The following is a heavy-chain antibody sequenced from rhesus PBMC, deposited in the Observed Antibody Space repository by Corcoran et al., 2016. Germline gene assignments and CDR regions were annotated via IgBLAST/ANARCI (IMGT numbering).Heavy chain of an antibody. D-gene: IGHD4-29*01. Sequence: QVQLQESGPGLVKPSETLSLTCAVSGGSVSSSNWWSWIRQPPGKGLEWIGYISGSSGSTYYNPSLKSRVTMSTDTSKNQFSMKLSSGTAADTAVYYGARDWTDYGLDYWGQGVLVTVSS. V-gene: IGHV4-65*01. CDR1: GGSVSSSNW. CDR3: ARDWTDYGLDY. J-gene: IGHJ4*01. CDR2: ISGSSGST.